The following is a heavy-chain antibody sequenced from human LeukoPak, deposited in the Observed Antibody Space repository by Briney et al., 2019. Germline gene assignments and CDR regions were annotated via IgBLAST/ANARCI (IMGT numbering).Heavy chain of an antibody. D-gene: IGHD6-19*01. V-gene: IGHV3-23*01. CDR1: GFTFNSYA. CDR2: ISGNGGNI. Sequence: GSLRLSCVASGFTFNSYAMSWVRQAPGKGLEWVSGISGNGGNIYYADSVKGRFTISRDNPKNTLFLQMNSLRAGDTAVYYCAKEGGMAVAGTIPFDYWGQGTLVTVSS. CDR3: AKEGGMAVAGTIPFDY. J-gene: IGHJ4*02.